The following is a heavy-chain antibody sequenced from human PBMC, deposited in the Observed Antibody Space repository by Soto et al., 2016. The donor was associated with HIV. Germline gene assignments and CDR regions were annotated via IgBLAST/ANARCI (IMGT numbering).Heavy chain of an antibody. D-gene: IGHD2-15*01. CDR2: IHTSGTT. CDR1: GFTVSSNY. Sequence: EMKVVEFGGGLVQPGGSLRLSCAASGFTVSSNYMTWVRQPPGKGLEFVSVIHTSGTTYYAGSVKGRFTISRDDSNNTLYLQMNSLRVDDTGLYYCAGGGLGGDYWGQGTQVTVSS. V-gene: IGHV3-66*01. J-gene: IGHJ4*02. CDR3: AGGGLGGDY.